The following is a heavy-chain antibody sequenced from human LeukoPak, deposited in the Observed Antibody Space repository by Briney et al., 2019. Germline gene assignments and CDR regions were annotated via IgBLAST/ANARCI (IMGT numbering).Heavy chain of an antibody. D-gene: IGHD2-21*01. CDR2: IRADGTEK. Sequence: PGGSLRLSCAASGFIFNNEWMDWVRQAPGKGLEWVANIRADGTEKYYVDSVKGRFTISSDSAENSLYLQMNSLRVEDTAVYYCARDPLISRSDEEREDWGQGTLVTVSS. V-gene: IGHV3-7*01. CDR3: ARDPLISRSDEERED. J-gene: IGHJ4*02. CDR1: GFIFNNEW.